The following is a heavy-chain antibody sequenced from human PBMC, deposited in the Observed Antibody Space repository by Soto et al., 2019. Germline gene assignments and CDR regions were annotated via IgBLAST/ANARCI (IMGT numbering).Heavy chain of an antibody. Sequence: EVQLVESGGGLVQPGGSLRLSCAASRFTFSSYAMNWVRQAPGKGLEWVSYISSSGSTIYYADSVKGRFTISRDNAKNSLYLQMNSLRAEDTAVYYCARVLGRFGSYSDWGQGTLVTVSS. V-gene: IGHV3-48*03. CDR3: ARVLGRFGSYSD. J-gene: IGHJ4*02. CDR2: ISSSGSTI. CDR1: RFTFSSYA. D-gene: IGHD1-26*01.